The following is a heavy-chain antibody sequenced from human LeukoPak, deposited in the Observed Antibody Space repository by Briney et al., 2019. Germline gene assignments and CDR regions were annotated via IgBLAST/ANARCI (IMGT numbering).Heavy chain of an antibody. V-gene: IGHV1-69*04. CDR1: GGTFSSYA. J-gene: IGHJ4*02. CDR3: ARTSLGIAAAVTFDY. Sequence: GASVKVSCKASGGTFSSYAISWVRQAPGQGLEWMGRIIPILGIANYAQKFQDRVTITADQSTSTAYMELSSLRSEDTAVYYCARTSLGIAAAVTFDYWGQGTLVTVSS. CDR2: IIPILGIA. D-gene: IGHD6-13*01.